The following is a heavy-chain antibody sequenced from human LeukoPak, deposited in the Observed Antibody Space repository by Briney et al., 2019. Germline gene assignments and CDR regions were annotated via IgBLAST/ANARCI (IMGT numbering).Heavy chain of an antibody. CDR3: ARDPFDGWFNDNWFDP. D-gene: IGHD6-19*01. Sequence: PGGSLRLSCVASGFIFSDYYMAWMRQAPGKGLEWISYIGRIGTPIYYADSVKGRFTISRDNAKNLVYLQMNSLRPEDTAVYYCARDPFDGWFNDNWFDPWGQGTLVTVSS. CDR1: GFIFSDYY. V-gene: IGHV3-11*01. CDR2: IGRIGTPI. J-gene: IGHJ5*02.